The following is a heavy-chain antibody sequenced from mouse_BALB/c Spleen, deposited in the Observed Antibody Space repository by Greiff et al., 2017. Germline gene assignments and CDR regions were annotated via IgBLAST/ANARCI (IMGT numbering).Heavy chain of an antibody. Sequence: EVQLQQSGGGLVQPGGSLKLSCAASGFTFSSYGMSWVRQTPEKRLEWVASISSGGSTYYPDSVKGRFTISRDNARNILYLQMSSLRSEDTAMYYCATGGFAYWGQGTLVTVSA. CDR2: ISSGGST. CDR3: ATGGFAY. J-gene: IGHJ3*01. CDR1: GFTFSSYG. V-gene: IGHV5-6-5*01.